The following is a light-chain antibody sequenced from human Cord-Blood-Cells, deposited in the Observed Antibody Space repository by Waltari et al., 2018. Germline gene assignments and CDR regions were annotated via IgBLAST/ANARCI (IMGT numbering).Light chain of an antibody. J-gene: IGLJ1*01. CDR3: SSYTSSSSYV. V-gene: IGLV2-14*01. CDR2: EVS. CDR1: SRYVGGYNY. Sequence: QSALTQPASVSGSPGQSITISCTGTSRYVGGYNYVPWYQQYPGKAPKLMIYEVSNRPSGVSNRFSGSKSGNTASLTISGLQAEDEADYYCSSYTSSSSYVFGTGTKVTVL.